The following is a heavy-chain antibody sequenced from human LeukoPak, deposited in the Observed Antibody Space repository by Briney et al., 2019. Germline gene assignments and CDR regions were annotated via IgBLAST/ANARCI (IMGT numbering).Heavy chain of an antibody. D-gene: IGHD3-10*01. CDR3: ARLGYGSGRYMGFDY. CDR2: INSDGSTT. Sequence: GGSLRLSCAASGFTFSSYWMHWVRQVPGKGLLWVSRINSDGSTTTYADSVKGRLTISRDNAKNTLYLEMNSLGAEDTAVYYCARLGYGSGRYMGFDYWGQGTLVTVSS. CDR1: GFTFSSYW. V-gene: IGHV3-74*01. J-gene: IGHJ4*02.